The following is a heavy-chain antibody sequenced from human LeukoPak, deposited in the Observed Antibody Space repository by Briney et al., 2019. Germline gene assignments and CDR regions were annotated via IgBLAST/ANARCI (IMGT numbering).Heavy chain of an antibody. V-gene: IGHV3-23*01. J-gene: IGHJ4*02. CDR2: FTASGTT. CDR3: ARPAMPCTSSSCYYYFDN. D-gene: IGHD2-15*01. CDR1: GFTLGSYA. Sequence: GGSLRLSGAASGFTLGSYAMTWVRRAPGKGLGGVSAFTASGTTNYADSVKGHFTVSRDNSKNTLYLQMNSLRAEDTALYYCARPAMPCTSSSCYYYFDNWGQGTLVTVSS.